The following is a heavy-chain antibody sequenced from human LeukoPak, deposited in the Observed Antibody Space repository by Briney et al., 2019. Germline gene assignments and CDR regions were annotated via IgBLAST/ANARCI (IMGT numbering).Heavy chain of an antibody. CDR2: IKQDGSEK. CDR1: GFTFSSYW. D-gene: IGHD6-19*01. V-gene: IGHV3-7*03. Sequence: GGSLRLSCAASGFTFSSYWMSWVRQAPGKGLEWVANIKQDGSEKYYVDSVKGRFTISRDNAKNSLYLQMNSLRAEDTALYYCARDRRAVAGYFDYWGQGTLVTVSS. CDR3: ARDRRAVAGYFDY. J-gene: IGHJ4*02.